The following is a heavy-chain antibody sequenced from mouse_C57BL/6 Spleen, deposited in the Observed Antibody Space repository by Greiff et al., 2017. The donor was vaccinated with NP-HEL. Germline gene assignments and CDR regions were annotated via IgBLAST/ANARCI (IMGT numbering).Heavy chain of an antibody. D-gene: IGHD4-1*01. CDR1: GYAFSSSW. CDR2: IYPGDGDT. V-gene: IGHV1-82*01. J-gene: IGHJ2*01. CDR3: ATGTGDYFDY. Sequence: VQLQQPGPELVKPGASVKISCKASGYAFSSSWMNWVKQRPGKGLEWIGRIYPGDGDTNYNGKFKGKATLTADKSSSTAYMQLSSLTSEDSAVYFCATGTGDYFDYWGQGTTLTVSS.